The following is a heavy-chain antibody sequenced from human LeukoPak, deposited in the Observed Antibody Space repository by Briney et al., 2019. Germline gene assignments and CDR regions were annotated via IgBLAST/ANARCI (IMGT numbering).Heavy chain of an antibody. CDR3: ARHYIAAGGGDAFDI. J-gene: IGHJ3*02. CDR2: IYYSGST. Sequence: SETLSLTCTVSGGSMRSYYWSWIRQPAGKGLEWTGYIYYSGSTYYNPSLKSRVTISVDTSKNQFSLKLSSVTAADTAFYYCARHYIAAGGGDAFDIWGQGTMVIVSS. CDR1: GGSMRSYY. D-gene: IGHD6-13*01. V-gene: IGHV4-59*08.